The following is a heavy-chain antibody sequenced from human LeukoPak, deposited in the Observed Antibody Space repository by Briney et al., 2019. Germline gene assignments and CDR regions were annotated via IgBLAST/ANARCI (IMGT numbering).Heavy chain of an antibody. CDR1: GYTFTGYY. V-gene: IGHV1-2*02. D-gene: IGHD2-2*01. J-gene: IGHJ6*03. CDR3: ASRTGKGYCSSTSCYGYYYYYMDV. CDR2: INPNSGGT. Sequence: GASVKVSCKASGYTFTGYYMHWVRQAPGQGREWMGWINPNSGGTNYAQKFQGRVTMTRDTSISTAYMELSRLRSDDTAVYYCASRTGKGYCSSTSCYGYYYYYMDVWGKGTTVTVSS.